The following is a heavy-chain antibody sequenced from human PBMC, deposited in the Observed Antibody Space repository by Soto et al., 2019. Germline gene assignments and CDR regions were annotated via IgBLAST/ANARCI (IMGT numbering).Heavy chain of an antibody. CDR2: IYNGGGT. D-gene: IGHD6-6*01. CDR1: VFTVSSNY. J-gene: IGHJ4*02. Sequence: EVQLVETGGGLIQPGGSLRLSCAGSVFTVSSNYMSWVRQAPGKGLEWVSVIYNGGGTYYADSVKGRFTISRDNSKNTLYLQMNSLRAEDMDVYYCPSTRGSSYDYWGQGTLVTVSS. V-gene: IGHV3-53*02. CDR3: PSTRGSSYDY.